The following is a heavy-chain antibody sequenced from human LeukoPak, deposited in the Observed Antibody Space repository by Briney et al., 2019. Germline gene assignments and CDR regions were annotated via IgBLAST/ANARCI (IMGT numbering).Heavy chain of an antibody. J-gene: IGHJ5*02. CDR1: GGSISSYY. Sequence: PPETLSLTCTVSGGSISSYYWSWIRQPPGKGLEWIGYIYYSGSTNYNPSLKSRVTISVDTSKNQFSLKLSSVTAADTAVYYCAIKRGYYGSGSYSNWFDPWGQGTLVTVSS. CDR3: AIKRGYYGSGSYSNWFDP. V-gene: IGHV4-59*08. D-gene: IGHD3-10*01. CDR2: IYYSGST.